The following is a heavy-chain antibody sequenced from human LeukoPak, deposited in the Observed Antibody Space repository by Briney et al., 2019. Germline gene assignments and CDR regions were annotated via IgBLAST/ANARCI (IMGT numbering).Heavy chain of an antibody. J-gene: IGHJ5*02. Sequence: PGGSLRLSCAASGFTFTNFEMNWVRQAPGKELEWVSYISYSGSTTSYADSVKGRFTISRDNAKNSLYLQMNSLRAEDTAVYYCARAGPPAFDPWGQGTLVTVSS. V-gene: IGHV3-48*03. CDR3: ARAGPPAFDP. CDR2: ISYSGSTT. CDR1: GFTFTNFE.